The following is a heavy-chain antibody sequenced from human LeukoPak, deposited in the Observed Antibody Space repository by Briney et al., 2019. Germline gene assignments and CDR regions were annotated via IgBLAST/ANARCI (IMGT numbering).Heavy chain of an antibody. CDR1: GGSISSYY. CDR2: IYYRGST. J-gene: IGHJ6*02. D-gene: IGHD3-10*01. V-gene: IGHV4-59*01. Sequence: SETLSLTCTVSGGSISSYYWSWIRQPPGKGLEWIGYIYYRGSTNYNPSLKSRVTISVADTAVYYCARGPGGSGTRPPYTFYYGMDVWGQGTTVTVSS. CDR3: YGMDV.